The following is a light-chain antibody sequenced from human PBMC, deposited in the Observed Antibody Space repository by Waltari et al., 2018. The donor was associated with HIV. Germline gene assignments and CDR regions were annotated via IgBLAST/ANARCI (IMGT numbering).Light chain of an antibody. CDR1: SSDVGAYCR. Sequence: QSALTQPPSVSGSPGQSVTISCTGTSSDVGAYCRISWYHQPPGTAPKLMIYEVIYRPSGVPDRFSGSKSGNTASLTISGLQAEDEGDYYCSSYTSSNIYVFGTATTVTVL. J-gene: IGLJ1*01. CDR3: SSYTSSNIYV. V-gene: IGLV2-18*02. CDR2: EVI.